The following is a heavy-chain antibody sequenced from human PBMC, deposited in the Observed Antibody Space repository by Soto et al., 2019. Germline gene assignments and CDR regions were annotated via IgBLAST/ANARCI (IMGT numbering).Heavy chain of an antibody. Sequence: GGSLRLSCAASGFTFSNAWMSWVRQAPGKGLEWVGRIKSKTDGGTTDYAAPVKGRFTISRDDSKNTLYLQMNSLKTEDTAVYYCTPSRYSSGWGDAFDIWGQGTTVTVSS. CDR3: TPSRYSSGWGDAFDI. J-gene: IGHJ3*02. CDR1: GFTFSNAW. CDR2: IKSKTDGGTT. D-gene: IGHD6-19*01. V-gene: IGHV3-15*01.